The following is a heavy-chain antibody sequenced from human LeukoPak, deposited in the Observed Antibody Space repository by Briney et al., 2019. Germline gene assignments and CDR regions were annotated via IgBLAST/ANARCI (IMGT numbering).Heavy chain of an antibody. CDR1: GFTFSDYA. D-gene: IGHD5-12*01. CDR3: ARVKNGSGYKGYDLDY. V-gene: IGHV3-30-3*01. J-gene: IGHJ4*02. CDR2: ISYEGSIK. Sequence: PGGSLRLSCAASGFTFSDYAMHWVRQAPGKGLEWVAVISYEGSIKYYLESVRGRFTVSRDNSKYTVSLQMNSLRAEDTAVYYCARVKNGSGYKGYDLDYWGQGNLVTVSS.